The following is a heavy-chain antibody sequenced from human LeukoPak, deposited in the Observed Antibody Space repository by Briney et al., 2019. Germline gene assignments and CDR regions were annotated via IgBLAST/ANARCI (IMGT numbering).Heavy chain of an antibody. D-gene: IGHD3-10*01. CDR3: ARGAMFRGYDY. CDR1: GGSFSGYY. J-gene: IGHJ4*02. Sequence: SETLSLTCAVYGGSFSGYYWSWIRQPPGKGLEWIGEINHSGSTNYNPSLKSRVTISVDTSKNQFSLKLSSVTAADTAVYYCARGAMFRGYDYWGQGTLVTVSS. V-gene: IGHV4-34*01. CDR2: INHSGST.